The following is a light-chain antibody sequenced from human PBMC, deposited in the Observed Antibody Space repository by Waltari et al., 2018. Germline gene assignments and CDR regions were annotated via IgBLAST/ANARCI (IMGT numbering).Light chain of an antibody. CDR2: DAS. V-gene: IGKV1-33*01. Sequence: DIQMTQSPSSLSASVGDRVTITCQASQDMSNYLNWYQQKPGKAPKLLIYDASNLETGVPSRFSGSGSVTDFTFTISSLQPEDIATYYCQQYDNLTWTFGQGTKVEIK. CDR1: QDMSNY. J-gene: IGKJ1*01. CDR3: QQYDNLTWT.